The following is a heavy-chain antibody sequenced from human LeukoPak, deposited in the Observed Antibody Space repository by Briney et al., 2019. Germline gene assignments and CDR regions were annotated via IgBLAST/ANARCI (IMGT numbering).Heavy chain of an antibody. V-gene: IGHV3-48*01. Sequence: STIITIYYSDSVNGRFTISRDNAKNSLYLQMNSLRAEDTAVYYCARVSRRYYYDSSGYLGYWGQGTLVTVSS. CDR2: STIITI. D-gene: IGHD3-22*01. CDR3: ARVSRRYYYDSSGYLGY. J-gene: IGHJ4*02.